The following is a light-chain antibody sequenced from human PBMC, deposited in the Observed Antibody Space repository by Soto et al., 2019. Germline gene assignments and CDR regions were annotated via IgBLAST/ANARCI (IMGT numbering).Light chain of an antibody. CDR2: AAS. J-gene: IGKJ4*01. CDR1: QSIRSY. CDR3: QQSNSTPLT. Sequence: DIQLTQSPSSLSASVGDRVTIACRASQSIRSYLNWYQQKPGKAPKLLIYAASNLQSGVPSRFSGSGSGTDFTLTISSLLPEDFATHYCQQSNSTPLTFSGGTRLDIK. V-gene: IGKV1-39*01.